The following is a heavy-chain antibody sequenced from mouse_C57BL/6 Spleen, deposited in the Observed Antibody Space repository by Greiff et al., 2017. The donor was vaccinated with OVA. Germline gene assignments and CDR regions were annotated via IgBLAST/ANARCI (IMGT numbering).Heavy chain of an antibody. V-gene: IGHV1-42*01. J-gene: IGHJ2*01. CDR1: GYSFTGYY. CDR2: INPSTGGT. D-gene: IGHD6-5*01. Sequence: DVQLQESGPELVKPGASVKISCKASGYSFTGYYMNWVKQSPEKSLEWIGEINPSTGGTTYNQKFKAKATLTVDKSSSTAYMQLKSLTSEDSAVYYCARFAYDYFDYWGQGTTLTVSS. CDR3: ARFAYDYFDY.